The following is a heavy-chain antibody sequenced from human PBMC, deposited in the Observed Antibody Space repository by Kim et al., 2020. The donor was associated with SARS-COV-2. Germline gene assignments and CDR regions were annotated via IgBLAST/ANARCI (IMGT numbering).Heavy chain of an antibody. CDR1: GYTLTELS. CDR3: ATEFAYCGGDCYSFDY. D-gene: IGHD2-21*02. Sequence: ASVKVSCKVSGYTLTELSMHWVRQAPGKGLDWMGGFDPEDGETIYAQKFQGRVTMTEDTSTDTAYMELSSLRSEDTAVYYCATEFAYCGGDCYSFDYWGQGTLVTVSS. V-gene: IGHV1-24*01. J-gene: IGHJ4*02. CDR2: FDPEDGET.